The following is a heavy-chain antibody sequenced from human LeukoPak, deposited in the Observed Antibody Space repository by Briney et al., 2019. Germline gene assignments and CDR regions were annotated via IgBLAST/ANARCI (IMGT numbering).Heavy chain of an antibody. J-gene: IGHJ4*02. D-gene: IGHD3-10*01. CDR2: IYSSGST. CDR3: ARGPGDLDH. Sequence: KPSETLSLTCTVSSGSINTYYWNWIRQPAGKGLEWIGRIYSSGSTTYTPSLKSRVIMSVDTSKNLIYLSLRSVTAADTAVYFCARGPGDLDHWGQGTLVTVSS. CDR1: SGSINTYY. V-gene: IGHV4-4*07.